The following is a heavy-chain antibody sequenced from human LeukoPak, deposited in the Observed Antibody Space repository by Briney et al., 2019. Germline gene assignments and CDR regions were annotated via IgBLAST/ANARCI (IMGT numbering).Heavy chain of an antibody. CDR3: ARATAAGTFPYYYYYYMDV. D-gene: IGHD6-13*01. V-gene: IGHV1-18*01. Sequence: GASVKVSCKASGYTFTSYGISWVRQAPGQGLEWMGWISAYNGNTSYAQKLQGRVTMTTDTSTSTAYMELRSLRSDDTAVYYCARATAAGTFPYYYYYYMDVWGKGTTVTVSS. J-gene: IGHJ6*03. CDR2: ISAYNGNT. CDR1: GYTFTSYG.